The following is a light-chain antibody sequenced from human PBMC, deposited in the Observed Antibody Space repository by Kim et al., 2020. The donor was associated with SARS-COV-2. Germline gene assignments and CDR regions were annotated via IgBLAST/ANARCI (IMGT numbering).Light chain of an antibody. J-gene: IGKJ4*01. Sequence: EIVMTQSPATLSVSPEERATLSCRASQSVSSNLAWYQQKPGQAPRLLIYGASTRATGIPGRFSGSGSGTEFTLTISSLQSEDFAVYYCQQYSHWPLTFGGGTKVDIK. CDR3: QQYSHWPLT. CDR1: QSVSSN. CDR2: GAS. V-gene: IGKV3-15*01.